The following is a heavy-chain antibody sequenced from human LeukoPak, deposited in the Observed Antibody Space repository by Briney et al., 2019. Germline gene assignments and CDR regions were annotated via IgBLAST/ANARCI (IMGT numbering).Heavy chain of an antibody. D-gene: IGHD6-19*01. J-gene: IGHJ4*02. CDR2: IYRSSNGETT. Sequence: GGSLRLSCAASGITFSNAWMTWVRQAPGKGLEWVGRIYRSSNGETTDYGAPVKGRFTMSRDDSRNTLYLQMNSLKTEDTAVYYCTTYSSGPCPFWGQGTLVTASS. CDR3: TTYSSGPCPF. V-gene: IGHV3-15*01. CDR1: GITFSNAW.